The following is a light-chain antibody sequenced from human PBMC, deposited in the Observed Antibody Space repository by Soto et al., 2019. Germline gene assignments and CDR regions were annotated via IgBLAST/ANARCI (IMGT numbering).Light chain of an antibody. CDR1: SSDVGSYNL. Sequence: QSVLTQPASVSGSPGQSITISCTGTSSDVGSYNLVSWYQQHPGKAPKLMIYEVSKRPSGVSSRFSGSKSGNTASLTISGLQAEYEADYYCCSYAGSSTFEVFGTGTKVTVL. J-gene: IGLJ1*01. V-gene: IGLV2-23*02. CDR2: EVS. CDR3: CSYAGSSTFEV.